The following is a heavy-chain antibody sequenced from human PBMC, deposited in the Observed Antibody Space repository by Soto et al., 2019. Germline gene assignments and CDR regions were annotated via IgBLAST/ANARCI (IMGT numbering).Heavy chain of an antibody. V-gene: IGHV3-21*01. J-gene: IGHJ3*02. CDR3: AGDSASYGSAFDI. D-gene: IGHD5-18*01. Sequence: EVHLVESGGGLVKPGGSLRLSCAASGFTFTTYSMNWVRQAPGKGLEWVSSISSSSNYIYYADSVKGRFTISRDNAKNSLYLQMNSLRAEDTAVYYCAGDSASYGSAFDIWGQGTMVTVSS. CDR2: ISSSSNYI. CDR1: GFTFTTYS.